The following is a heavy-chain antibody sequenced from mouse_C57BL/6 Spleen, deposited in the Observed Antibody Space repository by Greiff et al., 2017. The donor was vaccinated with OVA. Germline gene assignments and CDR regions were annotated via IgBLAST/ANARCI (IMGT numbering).Heavy chain of an antibody. CDR3: ARSYGYDVGYAMDY. CDR1: GYTFTSYW. Sequence: QVQLKQPGAELVKPGASVKLSCKASGYTFTSYWMHWVKQRPGQGLEWIGMIHPNSGSTNYNEKFKSKATLTVDKSSSTAYMHLSSLTSEDSAVYYCARSYGYDVGYAMDYWGQGTSVTVSS. V-gene: IGHV1-64*01. J-gene: IGHJ4*01. D-gene: IGHD2-2*01. CDR2: IHPNSGST.